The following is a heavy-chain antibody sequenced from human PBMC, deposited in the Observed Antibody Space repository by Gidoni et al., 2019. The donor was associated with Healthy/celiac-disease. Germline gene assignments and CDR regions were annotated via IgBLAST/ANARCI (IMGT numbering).Heavy chain of an antibody. CDR2: IWYDGSNK. Sequence: QVQLVESGGGVVQPGRSLRLSCAASGFTFSSYGMHWVRQAPGKGLEWVAVIWYDGSNKYYADSVKGRFTISRDNSKNTLYLQMNSLRAEDTAVYYCARDPGDSSSWYAFDIWGQGTMVTVSS. CDR1: GFTFSSYG. V-gene: IGHV3-33*01. J-gene: IGHJ3*02. D-gene: IGHD6-13*01. CDR3: ARDPGDSSSWYAFDI.